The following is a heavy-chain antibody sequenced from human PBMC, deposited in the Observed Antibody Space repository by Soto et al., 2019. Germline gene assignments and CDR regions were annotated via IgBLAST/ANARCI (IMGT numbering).Heavy chain of an antibody. CDR1: GFTFSNAW. CDR3: TTDRPDYGDYEGTIPYYYYGMDV. CDR2: IKSKTDGGTT. V-gene: IGHV3-15*01. D-gene: IGHD4-17*01. J-gene: IGHJ6*02. Sequence: GESLKISCAASGFTFSNAWMSWVRQAPGKGLEWVGRIKSKTDGGTTDYAAPVKGRFTISRGDSKNTLYLQMNSLKTEDTAVYYCTTDRPDYGDYEGTIPYYYYGMDVWGQGTTVTVSS.